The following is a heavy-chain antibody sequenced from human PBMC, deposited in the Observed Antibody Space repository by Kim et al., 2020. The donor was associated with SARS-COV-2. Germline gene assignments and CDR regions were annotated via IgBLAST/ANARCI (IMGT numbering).Heavy chain of an antibody. Sequence: GESLKISCKGSGYSFTSYWIGWVRQMPGKGLEWMGIIYPGDSDPRYSPSFQDQVTIAADKSISTAYLQWSSLRASDTAMYFCARSSGGWGAFDIWGQGTMVTVPS. D-gene: IGHD3-10*01. CDR3: ARSSGGWGAFDI. J-gene: IGHJ3*02. CDR2: IYPGDSDP. V-gene: IGHV5-51*01. CDR1: GYSFTSYW.